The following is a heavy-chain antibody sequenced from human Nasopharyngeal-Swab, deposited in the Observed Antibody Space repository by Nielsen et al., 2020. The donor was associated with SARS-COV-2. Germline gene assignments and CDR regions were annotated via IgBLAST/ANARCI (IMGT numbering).Heavy chain of an antibody. V-gene: IGHV3-74*01. Sequence: GESLKISCAASGFTFSSHWMHWVRQAPGKGLVWVSRINSDGSITNYADSVKGRFTISRDNAKNSLYLQMNSLRDEDTAVYYCARAWWLRGYFDYWGQGTLVTVSS. J-gene: IGHJ4*02. CDR2: INSDGSIT. CDR3: ARAWWLRGYFDY. D-gene: IGHD5-12*01. CDR1: GFTFSSHW.